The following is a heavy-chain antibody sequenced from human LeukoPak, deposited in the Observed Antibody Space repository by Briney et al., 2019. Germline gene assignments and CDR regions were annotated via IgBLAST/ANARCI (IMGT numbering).Heavy chain of an antibody. J-gene: IGHJ6*02. CDR3: ARGNDFWSGYYGGMDV. CDR1: GGSISSYY. CDR2: IYYSGST. D-gene: IGHD3-3*01. V-gene: IGHV4-59*01. Sequence: SETLSLTCTVSGGSISSYYWSWIRQPPGEGLEWIGYIYYSGSTNYNPSLKSRVTISVDTSKNQFSLKLSSVTAADTAVYYCARGNDFWSGYYGGMDVWGQGTTVTVSS.